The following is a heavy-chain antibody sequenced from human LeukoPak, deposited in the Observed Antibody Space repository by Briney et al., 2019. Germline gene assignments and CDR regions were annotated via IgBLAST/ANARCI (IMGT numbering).Heavy chain of an antibody. CDR1: GFTFSSYS. Sequence: GGSLRLSRAASGFTFSSYSMNWVRQAPGKGLEWVSSISSSSSYIYYADSVKGRFTISRDNAKNSLYLQMNSLRAEDTAVYYCARDLEYYDSSGYVEEWGQGTLVTVSS. J-gene: IGHJ4*02. CDR3: ARDLEYYDSSGYVEE. CDR2: ISSSSSYI. V-gene: IGHV3-21*01. D-gene: IGHD3-22*01.